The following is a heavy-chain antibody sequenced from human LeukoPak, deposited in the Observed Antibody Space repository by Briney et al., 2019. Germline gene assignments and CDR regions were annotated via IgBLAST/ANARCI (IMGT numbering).Heavy chain of an antibody. V-gene: IGHV3-30*02. J-gene: IGHJ4*02. CDR1: GFTFSSYG. CDR2: IRYDGSNK. D-gene: IGHD1-26*01. Sequence: GGSLRLSCAASGFTFSSYGMHWVRQAPSKGLEWVAFIRYDGSNKYYADSVKGRFTISRDNSKNTLYLQMNSLRAEDTAVYYCAKVTSGSYSHFDYWGQGTLVTVSS. CDR3: AKVTSGSYSHFDY.